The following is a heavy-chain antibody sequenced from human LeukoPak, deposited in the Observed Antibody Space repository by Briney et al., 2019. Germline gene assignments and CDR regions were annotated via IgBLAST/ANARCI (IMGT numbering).Heavy chain of an antibody. J-gene: IGHJ3*02. CDR1: GGTFSSYA. D-gene: IGHD6-13*01. V-gene: IGHV1-69*04. CDR3: ARAQQPGAFDI. Sequence: GASVKVSCKASGGTFSSYAISWVRQAPGQGLEWMGRIIPILGIANYAQKFQGRVTITADKSTSTAYMELSSLRSEDTAVYYCARAQQPGAFDIWGQGTMVTVSS. CDR2: IIPILGIA.